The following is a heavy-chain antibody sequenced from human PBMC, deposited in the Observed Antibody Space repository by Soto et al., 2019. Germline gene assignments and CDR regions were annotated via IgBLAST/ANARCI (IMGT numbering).Heavy chain of an antibody. J-gene: IGHJ2*01. CDR2: ISSDGTTI. CDR3: ARDRLFSHGVLDL. D-gene: IGHD3-10*01. V-gene: IGHV3-48*01. Sequence: EVQLVESGGGLVQPGGSLRLSCGASGFTFSTYAMNWVRQTPGKGLEWLLYISSDGTTIHYADSVKGRFTISRDNANNSLFLQMSSLRVGDTAVYYCARDRLFSHGVLDLWGPGTLVTVSS. CDR1: GFTFSTYA.